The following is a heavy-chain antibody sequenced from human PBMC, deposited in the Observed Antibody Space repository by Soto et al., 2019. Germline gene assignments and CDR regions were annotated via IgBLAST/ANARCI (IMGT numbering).Heavy chain of an antibody. J-gene: IGHJ4*02. Sequence: QVQLVQSGAEVKKPGSSVKVSCKASGGTFSSYTISWVRQAPGQGLEWMGRIIPILGIANYAQKFQGRVTITADKSTSTAYMERSSLRSEDTAVYYCARAPPGSTREPFDYWGQGTLVTVSS. CDR2: IIPILGIA. CDR1: GGTFSSYT. CDR3: ARAPPGSTREPFDY. V-gene: IGHV1-69*02. D-gene: IGHD2-2*01.